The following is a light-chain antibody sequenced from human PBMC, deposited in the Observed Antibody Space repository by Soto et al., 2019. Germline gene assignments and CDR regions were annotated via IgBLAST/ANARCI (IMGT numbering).Light chain of an antibody. Sequence: DIQMTQSPSSLSASVVDRFTITFRASQSISSYLNWYQQKPGKAPKLLIYDASNLESGVPSRFSGGGSGTEFSLTISSLQPDDFATYYCQQYNYFWAFGQGTKV. CDR3: QQYNYFWA. V-gene: IGKV1-5*01. CDR1: QSISSY. J-gene: IGKJ1*01. CDR2: DAS.